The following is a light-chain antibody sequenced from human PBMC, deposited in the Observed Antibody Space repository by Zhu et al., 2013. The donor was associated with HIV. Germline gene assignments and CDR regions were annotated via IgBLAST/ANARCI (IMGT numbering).Light chain of an antibody. Sequence: EIVLTQSPGALSLSPGERATLSCRASRSVASSYLAWYQHKPGQAPRLLIYGASVRATGIPDRFGGSESGTDFTLTINRVEPEDFAVYYCQQYGDSLTFGPRDTAG. CDR1: RSVASSY. CDR3: QQYGDSLT. J-gene: IGKJ5*01. CDR2: GAS. V-gene: IGKV3-20*01.